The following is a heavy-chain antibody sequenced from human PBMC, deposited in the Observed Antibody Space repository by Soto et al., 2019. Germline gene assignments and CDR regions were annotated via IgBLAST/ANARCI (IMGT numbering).Heavy chain of an antibody. D-gene: IGHD4-17*01. V-gene: IGHV4-61*01. CDR2: IYYSGST. CDR3: ATSSHPFYGDRDY. J-gene: IGHJ4*02. CDR1: GGSVSSGSYY. Sequence: SSETLSLTCTVSGGSVSSGSYYWSWIRQPPGKGLEWIGYIYYSGSTNYNPSLKSRVTISVDTSKNQFSLKLSSVTAADTAVYYCATSSHPFYGDRDYWGQGTLVTVSS.